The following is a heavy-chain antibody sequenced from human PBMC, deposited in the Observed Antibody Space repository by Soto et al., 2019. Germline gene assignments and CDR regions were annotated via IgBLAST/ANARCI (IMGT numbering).Heavy chain of an antibody. V-gene: IGHV3-23*01. CDR3: AKDGDFGEVGPAEDFEH. CDR2: TTGSGANK. J-gene: IGHJ1*01. CDR1: GFTFKNYA. D-gene: IGHD4-17*01. Sequence: EVNLLESGGGVVQPGESLRISCVGSGFTFKNYAMTWVRQAPGKGLEWVSGTTGSGANKHYADSVRGRFTISRDNSKKTLYLEMKRLRVEDTAVYYCAKDGDFGEVGPAEDFEHWGQGTLVTVSS.